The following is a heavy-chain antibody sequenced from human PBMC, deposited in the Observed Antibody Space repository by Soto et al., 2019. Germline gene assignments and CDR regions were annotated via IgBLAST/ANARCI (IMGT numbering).Heavy chain of an antibody. Sequence: GGSLRLSCAASGFTFSSYAMSWVRQAPGKGLEWVSAISGSGGSTYYADSVKGRFTTSRDNSKNTLYLQMNSLRAEDTAVYYCAKGTTTDSSGYSFDYWGQGTLVTVSS. CDR3: AKGTTTDSSGYSFDY. D-gene: IGHD3-22*01. CDR2: ISGSGGST. J-gene: IGHJ4*02. V-gene: IGHV3-23*01. CDR1: GFTFSSYA.